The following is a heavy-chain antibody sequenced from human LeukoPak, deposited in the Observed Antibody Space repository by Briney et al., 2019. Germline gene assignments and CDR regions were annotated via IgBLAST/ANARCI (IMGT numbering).Heavy chain of an antibody. CDR1: GFSVNSNY. V-gene: IGHV3-53*01. CDR3: ARGGGSGSYESFDY. D-gene: IGHD3-10*01. CDR2: ISGGGST. Sequence: GGSLRLSCAASGFSVNSNYMSWVRQAPGKGLEWVSVISGGGSTYYADSVKGRFTISRDISKNTLYLQMNSPRAEDTAVYYCARGGGSGSYESFDYWGQGALVTVSS. J-gene: IGHJ4*02.